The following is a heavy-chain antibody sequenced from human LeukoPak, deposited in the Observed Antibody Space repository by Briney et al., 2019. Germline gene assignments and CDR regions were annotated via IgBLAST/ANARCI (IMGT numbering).Heavy chain of an antibody. CDR3: ARYSSGWYPEHY. D-gene: IGHD6-19*01. V-gene: IGHV4-34*01. CDR1: GGSLSGYH. CDR2: INHSGST. J-gene: IGHJ4*02. Sequence: SETLSLTCAVYGGSLSGYHWSWIRQPPGKGLEWIGEINHSGSTNYNPSLKSRVTISVDTSKNQFSLKLSSVTAADTAVYYCARYSSGWYPEHYWGQGTLVTVSS.